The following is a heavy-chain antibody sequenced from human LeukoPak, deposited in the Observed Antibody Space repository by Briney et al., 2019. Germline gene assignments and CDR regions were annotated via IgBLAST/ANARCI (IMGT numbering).Heavy chain of an antibody. J-gene: IGHJ4*02. CDR2: IKAKAHGGTT. D-gene: IGHD6-6*01. CDR1: GFTFINAW. Sequence: GGSLRLSCAASGFTFINAWMAWVRQAPGKGLEWVGRIKAKAHGGTTDYAAPVKGRFTISRDDSKDTLYLQANSLKTEDTAVYYCTTEKGYSSSLTFDFWGQGTLVTVSS. V-gene: IGHV3-15*01. CDR3: TTEKGYSSSLTFDF.